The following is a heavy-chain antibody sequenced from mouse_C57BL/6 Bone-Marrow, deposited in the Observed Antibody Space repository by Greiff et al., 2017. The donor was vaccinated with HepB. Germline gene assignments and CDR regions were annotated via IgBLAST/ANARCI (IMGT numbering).Heavy chain of an antibody. J-gene: IGHJ2*01. Sequence: QVQLQQSGAELVMPGASVKLSCKASGYTFTSYWMHWVKQRPGQGLEWIGEIDPSDSYTNYNQKFKGKSTLTVDKSSSTAYMQLSSLTSEDSAVYYCARRWEGFDYWGQGTTLTVSS. CDR1: GYTFTSYW. CDR2: IDPSDSYT. CDR3: ARRWEGFDY. D-gene: IGHD1-1*02. V-gene: IGHV1-69*01.